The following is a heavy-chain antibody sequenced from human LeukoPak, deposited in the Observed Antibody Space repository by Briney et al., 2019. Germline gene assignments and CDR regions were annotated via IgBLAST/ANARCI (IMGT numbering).Heavy chain of an antibody. CDR1: GFTFGSYA. Sequence: GGSLRLSCTASGFTFGSYAMSWVRQAPGKGLEWVSAISGSGGSTYYADSVKGRFTISRDNSKNTLYLQMNSLRAEDTAVYYCAKGRYSYYYGMDVWGQGTTVTVSS. CDR3: AKGRYSYYYGMDV. CDR2: ISGSGGST. D-gene: IGHD5-18*01. V-gene: IGHV3-23*01. J-gene: IGHJ6*02.